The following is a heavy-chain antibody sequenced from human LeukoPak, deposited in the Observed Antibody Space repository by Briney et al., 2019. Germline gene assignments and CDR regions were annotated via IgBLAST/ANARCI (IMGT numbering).Heavy chain of an antibody. CDR3: AKLEGDYYDSSRSIDY. J-gene: IGHJ4*02. Sequence: GGSLRLPCAASGFTFSTYGMHGVTQAPGKGLEGGAFIRYDGSNKYYADSVKGRFTISRDNSKNKLYLQMNSLRAEDTAVYYCAKLEGDYYDSSRSIDYWGQGTLVTVSS. CDR2: IRYDGSNK. CDR1: GFTFSTYG. D-gene: IGHD3-22*01. V-gene: IGHV3-30*02.